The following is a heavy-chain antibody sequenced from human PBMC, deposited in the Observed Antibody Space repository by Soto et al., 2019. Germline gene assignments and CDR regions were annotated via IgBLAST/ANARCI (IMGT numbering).Heavy chain of an antibody. Sequence: GESLKRCCPGPGGTVTDYCNGWELLLPKKGLEWMGVIYPGDSDTRYSPSFQGHVTITVDKSNNTAYLQWNSLRASDTAMYYCARHISNCRYYYYAMDVWGQGTRVTVSS. D-gene: IGHD4-4*01. CDR2: IYPGDSDT. CDR3: ARHISNCRYYYYAMDV. CDR1: GGTVTDYC. J-gene: IGHJ6*01. V-gene: IGHV5-51*01.